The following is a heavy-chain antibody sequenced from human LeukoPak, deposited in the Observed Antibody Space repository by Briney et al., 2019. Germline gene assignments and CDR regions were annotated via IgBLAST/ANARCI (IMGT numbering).Heavy chain of an antibody. CDR2: INSDGSST. CDR3: ARDGGCGGDCSNGYNWFDP. D-gene: IGHD2-21*02. J-gene: IGHJ5*02. CDR1: GFTFSSYW. V-gene: IGHV3-74*01. Sequence: GGSLRLSCAASGFTFSSYWMHWVRQAPGKGLVWVSRINSDGSSTSYADSVKGRFTISRDNAKNTLYLQMNSLRAEDTAVYYCARDGGCGGDCSNGYNWFDPWGQGTLVTVSS.